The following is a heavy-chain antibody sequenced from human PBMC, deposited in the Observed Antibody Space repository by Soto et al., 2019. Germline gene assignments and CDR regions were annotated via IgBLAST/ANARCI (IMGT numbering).Heavy chain of an antibody. D-gene: IGHD4-17*01. Sequence: QVQLMQSGAEVKKSGASVKVSCKASGYTFINYGIIWVRQAPGQGLEWMGWITDYNGSTKYARKLQDRVTMTTDTSTRTADMELRSLRSDDTGVYFCARDDFGDLWRSPDVWGQGTMVTVSS. V-gene: IGHV1-18*04. CDR1: GYTFINYG. CDR3: ARDDFGDLWRSPDV. CDR2: ITDYNGST. J-gene: IGHJ3*01.